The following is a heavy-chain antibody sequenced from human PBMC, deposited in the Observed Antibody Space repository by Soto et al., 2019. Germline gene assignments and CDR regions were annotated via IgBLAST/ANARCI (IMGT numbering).Heavy chain of an antibody. CDR1: GLPISPGY. CDR3: ARHLMRTTAFDT. D-gene: IGHD1-1*01. CDR2: IFYRGST. V-gene: IGHV4-59*08. J-gene: IGHJ3*02. Sequence: SPTLRHTHTVSGLPISPGYRSWIRQPPGRGLEWIGHIFYRGSTNYNPALKSRVTISVDTSKNQFSLKLSSVTAADTAVYYRARHLMRTTAFDTWGQWTMVT.